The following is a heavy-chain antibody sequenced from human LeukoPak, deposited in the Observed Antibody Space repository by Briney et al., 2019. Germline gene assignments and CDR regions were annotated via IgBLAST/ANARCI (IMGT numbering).Heavy chain of an antibody. Sequence: SETLSLTCTVSGYSLSRGYYWGWIRQPPGKGLEWIGSIYHSGSTYYNPYLKSRVTISVDTSKNQFSLKLSSVTAADTAVYYCASYLGRWLGTSYYFDYWGQGTLVTVSS. CDR1: GYSLSRGYY. CDR2: IYHSGST. CDR3: ASYLGRWLGTSYYFDY. V-gene: IGHV4-38-2*02. J-gene: IGHJ4*02. D-gene: IGHD6-19*01.